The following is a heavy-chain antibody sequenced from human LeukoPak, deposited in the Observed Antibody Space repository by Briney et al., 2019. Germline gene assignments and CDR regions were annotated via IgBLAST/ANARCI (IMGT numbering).Heavy chain of an antibody. J-gene: IGHJ6*03. CDR2: IYYSGST. D-gene: IGHD1-14*01. CDR3: ARGSRRYYDYMDV. CDR1: GGSISSYY. V-gene: IGHV4-59*01. Sequence: SETLSLTCTVSGGSISSYYWSWIRQPPGKGLEWIGYIYYSGSTNYNPSLKSRVTISVDTSKNQFSLKLSSVTAADTAVYYCARGSRRYYDYMDVWGNGTTGTVSS.